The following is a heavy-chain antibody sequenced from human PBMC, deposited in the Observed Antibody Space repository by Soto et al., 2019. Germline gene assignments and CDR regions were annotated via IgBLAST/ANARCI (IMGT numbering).Heavy chain of an antibody. V-gene: IGHV4-34*01. Sequence: SETLSLTCAVYGGSFSGYYWSWIRQPPGKGLEWIGEINHSGSTNYNPSLKSRVTISVDTSKNQFSLKLGSVTAADTAVYYCARVRWNHVGEYYYYYYMDVWGKGTTVTVSS. CDR1: GGSFSGYY. CDR2: INHSGST. J-gene: IGHJ6*03. D-gene: IGHD1-1*01. CDR3: ARVRWNHVGEYYYYYYMDV.